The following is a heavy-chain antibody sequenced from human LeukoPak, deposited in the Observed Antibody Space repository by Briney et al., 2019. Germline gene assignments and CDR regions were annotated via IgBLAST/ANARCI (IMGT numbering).Heavy chain of an antibody. D-gene: IGHD6-19*01. CDR3: ARRSGIAVAGAFDY. J-gene: IGHJ4*02. CDR2: ISSSGSTI. Sequence: GGSLRLSCAASGFTFSDYYMNWIRQAPGKGLEWLSYISSSGSTIYYADSVKGRFTISRDNSKNTLYLQMNSLRAEDTAVYYCARRSGIAVAGAFDYWGQGTLVTVSS. CDR1: GFTFSDYY. V-gene: IGHV3-11*01.